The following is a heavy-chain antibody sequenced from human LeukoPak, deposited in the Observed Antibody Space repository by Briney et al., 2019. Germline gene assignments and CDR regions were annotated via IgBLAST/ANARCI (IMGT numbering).Heavy chain of an antibody. Sequence: SETLSLTFALYGGSVSGEYWSWIRQPPGKGLEWIGEINHSGSTNYNPSLKSRVTISVDTSKNQFSLKLSSVTAADTAVYYCARVRGNYYYNSSGYPTVHAYELWGRRAMVTVSS. D-gene: IGHD3-22*01. CDR1: GGSVSGEY. V-gene: IGHV4-34*01. CDR2: INHSGST. J-gene: IGHJ3*01. CDR3: ARVRGNYYYNSSGYPTVHAYEL.